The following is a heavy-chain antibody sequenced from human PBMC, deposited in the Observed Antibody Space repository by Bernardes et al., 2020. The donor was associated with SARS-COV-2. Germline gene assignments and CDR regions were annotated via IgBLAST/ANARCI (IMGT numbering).Heavy chain of an antibody. J-gene: IGHJ4*02. CDR1: GFTFDDFA. V-gene: IGHV3-9*01. D-gene: IGHD6-19*01. Sequence: GGSLRLSCAASGFTFDDFAMHWVRQAPGKGLAWVSGISWNSGSIGYAASVKGRFTISRDNAKNSLYLQMNSLRRDDTALYYCAKDYETGELGIAVEGYCGHWGQGTLVTVSS. CDR3: AKDYETGELGIAVEGYCGH. CDR2: ISWNSGSI.